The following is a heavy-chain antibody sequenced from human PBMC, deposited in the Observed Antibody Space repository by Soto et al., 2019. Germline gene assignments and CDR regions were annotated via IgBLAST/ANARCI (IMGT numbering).Heavy chain of an antibody. CDR3: AKSFAYADYATAFDY. CDR2: ISYDASNK. V-gene: IGHV3-30*18. CDR1: GFTFRSYG. D-gene: IGHD4-17*01. J-gene: IGHJ4*02. Sequence: PGGSLRLSCAASGFTFRSYGMHWVRQAPGKGLEWVAVISYDASNKYYADSVKGRFTASRDNSKNTLYLQMNSLRAEDTAVYSCAKSFAYADYATAFDYWGQGTLVTVS.